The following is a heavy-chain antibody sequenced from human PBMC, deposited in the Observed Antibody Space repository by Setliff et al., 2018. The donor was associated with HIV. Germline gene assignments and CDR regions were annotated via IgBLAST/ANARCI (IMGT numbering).Heavy chain of an antibody. D-gene: IGHD2-2*01. CDR3: ANGRHQLPTHKQSYYYYDMDV. J-gene: IGHJ6*02. Sequence: PGGSLRLSCTTSGFTFDDYAMSWVRQAPGSGLEWVAFIWYDGSNKYYAESVKGRFTISRDNSKNTLYLQMNSLRAEDTAAYYCANGRHQLPTHKQSYYYYDMDVWGQGTTVTVSS. CDR1: GFTFDDYA. CDR2: IWYDGSNK. V-gene: IGHV3-30*02.